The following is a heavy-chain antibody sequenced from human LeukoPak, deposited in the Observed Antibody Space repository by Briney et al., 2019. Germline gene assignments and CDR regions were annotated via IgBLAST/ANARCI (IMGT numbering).Heavy chain of an antibody. D-gene: IGHD2-2*01. J-gene: IGHJ6*03. Sequence: SVKVSCKASGGTFSSYAISWVRQAPGQGLEWMGGIIPIFGTANYAQKFQGRVTITADESTSTAYMELRSLRSDDTAVYYCARDLRGIVVVPAAINNYYYYYYMDVWGKGTTVTVSS. CDR3: ARDLRGIVVVPAAINNYYYYYYMDV. V-gene: IGHV1-69*13. CDR2: IIPIFGTA. CDR1: GGTFSSYA.